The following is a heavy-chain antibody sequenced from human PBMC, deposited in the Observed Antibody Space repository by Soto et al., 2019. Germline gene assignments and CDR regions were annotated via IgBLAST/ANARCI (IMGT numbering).Heavy chain of an antibody. CDR2: ISSSGTI. J-gene: IGHJ6*02. CDR1: GGSIRDYF. D-gene: IGHD1-7*01. Sequence: SETLSLTCSVSGGSIRDYFCTWIRQPPWRGLQWIGYISSSGTISYNSSLKSRVTISLDTSRNHFSLKLSSVTAADTAVYFCARARKLVLTGNYYYHGMDVCGQGTTVTVSS. CDR3: ARARKLVLTGNYYYHGMDV. V-gene: IGHV4-59*01.